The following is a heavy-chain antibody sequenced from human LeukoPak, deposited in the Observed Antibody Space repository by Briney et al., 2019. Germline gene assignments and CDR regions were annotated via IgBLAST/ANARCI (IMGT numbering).Heavy chain of an antibody. J-gene: IGHJ5*02. D-gene: IGHD3-22*01. CDR3: ARGDGHYYDSSGYLPDWFDP. CDR2: IYTSGST. V-gene: IGHV4-4*07. Sequence: SSETLSLTCTVSGGSISSYYWSWIRQPAGKGLEWIGRIYTSGSTNYNPSLKSRVTMSVDTSKNQFSLKLSSVTAADTAVYYCARGDGHYYDSSGYLPDWFDPWGQGTLVTVSS. CDR1: GGSISSYY.